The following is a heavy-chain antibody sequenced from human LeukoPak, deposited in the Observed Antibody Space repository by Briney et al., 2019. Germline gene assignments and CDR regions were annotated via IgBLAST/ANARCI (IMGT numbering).Heavy chain of an antibody. CDR3: AREREISARTGGWFEP. V-gene: IGHV1-69*13. CDR2: LSPVLA. J-gene: IGHJ5*02. D-gene: IGHD6-6*01. Sequence: SVKVSCKVAGGTINNFAISWVRQAPGQGLEWMGGLSPVLATYAQKFQGRVTITADESTDTVYMELGSLTSEDTATYFCAREREISARTGGWFEPWGQGTLVTVSS. CDR1: GGTINNFA.